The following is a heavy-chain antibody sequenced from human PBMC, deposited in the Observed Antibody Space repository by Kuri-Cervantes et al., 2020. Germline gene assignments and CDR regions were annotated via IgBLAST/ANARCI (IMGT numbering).Heavy chain of an antibody. CDR3: AKEPYYYNLFDY. CDR1: GFTFNNAW. CDR2: IKRQIDGGTT. V-gene: IGHV3-15*01. J-gene: IGHJ4*02. Sequence: GESLKISCAASGFTFNNAWMSWVRQTPGRGLEWVGRIKRQIDGGTTDYTAPVKGRFTISRDDSKNMAYLQLNSLRAEDTAVYYCAKEPYYYNLFDYWGQGTLVTVSS. D-gene: IGHD3-10*01.